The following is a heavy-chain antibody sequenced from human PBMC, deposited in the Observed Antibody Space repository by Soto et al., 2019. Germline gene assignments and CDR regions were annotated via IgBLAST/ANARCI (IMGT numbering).Heavy chain of an antibody. D-gene: IGHD4-17*01. V-gene: IGHV3-48*02. CDR2: ITSTSSAI. CDR1: GFPFSFYS. J-gene: IGHJ4*02. CDR3: ATGLRWGLFDH. Sequence: GGSLRLSCAASGFPFSFYSLNWVRPAPGKGLEWISYITSTSSAINYADSVRGRFTISRDNAMRSLFLHMNSLRDEDTAVYYCATGLRWGLFDHWGQGAVVTVSS.